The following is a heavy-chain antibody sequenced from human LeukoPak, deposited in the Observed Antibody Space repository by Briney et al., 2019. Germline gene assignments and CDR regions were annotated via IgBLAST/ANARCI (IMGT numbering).Heavy chain of an antibody. D-gene: IGHD3-9*01. J-gene: IGHJ4*02. V-gene: IGHV3-21*01. CDR2: IISSSSYI. Sequence: GGSLRLSCAASGFTFSSYSMNWVRQAPGEGLEWVSSIISSSSYIYYADAVKGRFTIARDNAKTSLYLQMNSLRAEDTAVYYCARDAGHYDILTGYSSYFDYWGQGTLVTVSS. CDR1: GFTFSSYS. CDR3: ARDAGHYDILTGYSSYFDY.